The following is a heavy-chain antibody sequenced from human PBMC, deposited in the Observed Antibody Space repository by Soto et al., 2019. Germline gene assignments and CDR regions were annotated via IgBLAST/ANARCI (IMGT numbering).Heavy chain of an antibody. D-gene: IGHD1-1*01. CDR3: ARSPGPYNWFDP. CDR2: ISYDGSNK. V-gene: IGHV3-30-3*01. J-gene: IGHJ5*02. CDR1: GFTFSSYA. Sequence: GGSLRLSCAASGFTFSSYAMHWVRQAPGKGLEWVAVISYDGSNKYYADSVKGRFTISRDNSKNTLYLQMNSLRAEDTAVYYCARSPGPYNWFDPWGQGTLVTVSS.